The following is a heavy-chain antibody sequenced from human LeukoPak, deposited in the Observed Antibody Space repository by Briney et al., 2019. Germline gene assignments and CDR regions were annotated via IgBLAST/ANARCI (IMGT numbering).Heavy chain of an antibody. Sequence: PGGSLRLSCAASGFTFSSYAMSWVRQAPGKGLEWVSTINGGGVNTHYADSVGGRFTISRDNSKNTLFLQMNSLRDEDTAVYYCAKDLNRGLPDYWGQGTLVTVSS. D-gene: IGHD2-21*01. J-gene: IGHJ4*02. CDR2: INGGGVNT. CDR3: AKDLNRGLPDY. V-gene: IGHV3-23*01. CDR1: GFTFSSYA.